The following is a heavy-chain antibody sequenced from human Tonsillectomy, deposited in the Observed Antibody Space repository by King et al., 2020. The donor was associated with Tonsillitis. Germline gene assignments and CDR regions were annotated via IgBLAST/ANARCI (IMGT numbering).Heavy chain of an antibody. J-gene: IGHJ5*02. CDR1: GFTFSNAW. CDR3: TPDRLWGMIVPPDSFDP. V-gene: IGHV3-15*01. CDR2: IKSKTDGGTT. Sequence: VQLVESGGGLVKPGGSLRLSCAASGFTFSNAWMSWVRQAPGKGLEWVGRIKSKTDGGTTDYAAPVKGRFTISRDDSKNTLYLQMNSLKTEDTAVYYCTPDRLWGMIVPPDSFDPWGQGTLVTVSS. D-gene: IGHD3-22*01.